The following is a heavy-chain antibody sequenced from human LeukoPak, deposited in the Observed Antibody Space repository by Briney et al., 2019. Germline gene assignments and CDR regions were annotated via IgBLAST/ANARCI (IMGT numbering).Heavy chain of an antibody. Sequence: KTSETLSLTCTVSGGFISSSSYYWGWIRQPPGKGLEWIGSINYSGYTYYSPSLKSRVTISVDTSKNQFSLKLSSVTAADTAVYFCARVGYSYGTYFDYWGQGTLVTVSS. CDR1: GGFISSSSYY. V-gene: IGHV4-39*07. CDR2: INYSGYT. CDR3: ARVGYSYGTYFDY. D-gene: IGHD5-18*01. J-gene: IGHJ4*02.